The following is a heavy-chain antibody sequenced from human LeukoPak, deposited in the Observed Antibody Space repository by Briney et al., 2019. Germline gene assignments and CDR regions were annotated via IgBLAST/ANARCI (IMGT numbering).Heavy chain of an antibody. CDR1: GFSFRNFS. V-gene: IGHV3-48*04. CDR3: ARDGFCDF. CDR2: ISSSGDTT. J-gene: IGHJ4*02. Sequence: GGSLRLSCAASGFSFRNFSMNWVRQAPGKGLQRVAYISSSGDTTYYADSVNGRFTISRDNAKNSLHLQMNSLRVDDSALYYCARDGFCDFWGQGTLVTVSS. D-gene: IGHD3-3*01.